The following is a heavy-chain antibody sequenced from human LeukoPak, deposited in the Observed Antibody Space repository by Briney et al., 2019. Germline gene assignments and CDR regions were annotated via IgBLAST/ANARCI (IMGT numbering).Heavy chain of an antibody. Sequence: GGSLRLSCAASGFTFSDYYMSWIRQAPGKGLEWVSYIGSSSSYTNYADSVKGRFTISRDNAKNSLYLQMNTLRAEDTALYYCAAGTTHGSGSYYFRYWGQGTLVTVSS. CDR2: IGSSSSYT. D-gene: IGHD3-10*01. CDR3: AAGTTHGSGSYYFRY. J-gene: IGHJ4*02. V-gene: IGHV3-11*06. CDR1: GFTFSDYY.